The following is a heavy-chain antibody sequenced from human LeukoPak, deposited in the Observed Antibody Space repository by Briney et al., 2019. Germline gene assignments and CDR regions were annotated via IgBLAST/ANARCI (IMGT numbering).Heavy chain of an antibody. CDR1: GYTFTGYY. Sequence: GASVKVSCKASGYTFTGYYMHWVRQAPGQGLEWMGWINPNSGGTNYAQKFQGRVTMTRDTSISTAYMELSRLRSDDTAVYYCARDSGSYYARYYYMDVWGKGTTVTVSS. J-gene: IGHJ6*03. CDR3: ARDSGSYYARYYYMDV. D-gene: IGHD3-10*01. V-gene: IGHV1-2*02. CDR2: INPNSGGT.